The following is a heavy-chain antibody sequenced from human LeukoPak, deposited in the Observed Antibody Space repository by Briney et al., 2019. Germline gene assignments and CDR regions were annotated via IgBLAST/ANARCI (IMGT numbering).Heavy chain of an antibody. J-gene: IGHJ4*02. CDR3: ARGSDSAMILVY. D-gene: IGHD3/OR15-3a*01. CDR1: GFTFSSYA. V-gene: IGHV3-23*01. CDR2: ISGSGGST. Sequence: GGSLRLSCAASGFTFSSYAMSWVRQAPGKGLEWVSAISGSGGSTYYADSVKGRFTISRDNSKNTLYLHMSSLRGDDTAVYYCARGSDSAMILVYWGQGTLVSVSS.